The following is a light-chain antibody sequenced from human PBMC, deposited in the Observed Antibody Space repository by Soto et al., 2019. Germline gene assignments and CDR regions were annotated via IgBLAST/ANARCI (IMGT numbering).Light chain of an antibody. J-gene: IGKJ1*01. V-gene: IGKV3-15*01. CDR2: GAS. Sequence: EIVLTQSPATLSLSPGERATLSCRASQSVSSYLAWYQQKPGQTPRLVIYGASNRATGVPARFSGSGSGTDFTLTISSLQSEDFAAYYCLQYDDWHRTFGQGTKVDIK. CDR3: LQYDDWHRT. CDR1: QSVSSY.